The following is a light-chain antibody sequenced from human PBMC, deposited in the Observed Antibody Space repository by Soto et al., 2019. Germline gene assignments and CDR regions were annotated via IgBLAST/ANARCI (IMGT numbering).Light chain of an antibody. V-gene: IGKV1D-16*01. CDR3: QHYNSYPLT. CDR1: QDISSW. J-gene: IGKJ4*01. Sequence: DLQMTQSPSSLSASVGDRVTITCRASQDISSWLLWYQKKPDKAPKSLIYAASKLHSGVPSRFSGSGSGTDFTLTISSLQPEDFATYYCQHYNSYPLTFGGGTKVEIK. CDR2: AAS.